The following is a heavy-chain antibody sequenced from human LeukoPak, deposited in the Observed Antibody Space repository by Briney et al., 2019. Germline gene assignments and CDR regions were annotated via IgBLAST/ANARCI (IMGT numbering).Heavy chain of an antibody. CDR1: GFIFSSYN. CDR3: ASTIVTTVYPPGWYFDL. V-gene: IGHV3-21*06. Sequence: PGGSLRLSCAASGFIFSSYNMNWVRQAPGKGLEWVSSISSRSRDVYYADSVKGRFTISRDNTKSSLFLQMDSLRAEDTAVYYCASTIVTTVYPPGWYFDLWGRGTQVPVSS. D-gene: IGHD4-17*01. CDR2: ISSRSRDV. J-gene: IGHJ2*01.